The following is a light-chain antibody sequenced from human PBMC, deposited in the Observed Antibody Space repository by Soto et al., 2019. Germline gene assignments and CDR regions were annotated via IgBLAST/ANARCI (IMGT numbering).Light chain of an antibody. CDR2: DAS. Sequence: EIVLTQSPATLSLSPGERATLSCRASQSVSSYLAWYQQKPGQAPRLLIYDASNRATGIPAKFSGSGSGTDFTLTISSLEPEDFAVYYCQHRANWPLTFGGGTKVEIK. V-gene: IGKV3-11*01. CDR3: QHRANWPLT. CDR1: QSVSSY. J-gene: IGKJ4*01.